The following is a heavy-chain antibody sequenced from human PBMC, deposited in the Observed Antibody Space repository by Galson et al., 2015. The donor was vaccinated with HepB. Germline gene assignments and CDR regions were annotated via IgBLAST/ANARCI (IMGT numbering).Heavy chain of an antibody. CDR2: TSGSGGST. Sequence: SLRLSCAASGFTFSSYAMTWVRQAPGKGLEWVSGTSGSGGSTYYADSVKGRFTMSRDNSKNTLDLQVNSLRAEDTAVYYCAKGYGSGSYYRPLDYWGQGTLVIVSS. CDR3: AKGYGSGSYYRPLDY. CDR1: GFTFSSYA. J-gene: IGHJ4*02. D-gene: IGHD3-10*01. V-gene: IGHV3-23*01.